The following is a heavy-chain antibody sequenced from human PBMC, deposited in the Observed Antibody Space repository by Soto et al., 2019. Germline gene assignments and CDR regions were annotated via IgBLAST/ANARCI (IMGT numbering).Heavy chain of an antibody. Sequence: SVKVSCKASGGTFSTYAISWVRQAPGQGLEWMGGIIPIFGTAKYAQKFQGRVTITADESTSRAYMELSSLRSEDTAVYYCAREIFGVIISGGRDAFDICGQGIMVTVS. CDR3: AREIFGVIISGGRDAFDI. V-gene: IGHV1-69*13. CDR2: IIPIFGTA. D-gene: IGHD3-3*01. J-gene: IGHJ3*02. CDR1: GGTFSTYA.